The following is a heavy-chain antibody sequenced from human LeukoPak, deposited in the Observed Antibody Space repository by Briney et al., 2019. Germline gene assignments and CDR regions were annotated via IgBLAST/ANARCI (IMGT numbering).Heavy chain of an antibody. CDR3: ASTPGGILLVVPAAIPYSFDY. D-gene: IGHD2-2*01. V-gene: IGHV4-34*01. CDR2: INHSGST. Sequence: SETLSLTCAVYGGSFSGYYWSWIRQPPGKGLEWIGEINHSGSTNYNPSLKSRVTISVDTSKNQFSLKLSSVTAADTAVYYCASTPGGILLVVPAAIPYSFDYWGQGTLVTASS. J-gene: IGHJ4*02. CDR1: GGSFSGYY.